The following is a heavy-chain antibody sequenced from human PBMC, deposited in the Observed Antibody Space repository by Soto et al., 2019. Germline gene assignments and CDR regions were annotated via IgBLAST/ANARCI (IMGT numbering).Heavy chain of an antibody. Sequence: GGSLRLSCSASGFPFSSYSMNWVRQAPGKGLEWVSYISSGSSTIYYADYVKGRFTISRDNAKNSLYLQMNSLRAEDTAVYYCAREAPDAFDIWGQGTMVTVSS. J-gene: IGHJ3*02. CDR1: GFPFSSYS. CDR3: AREAPDAFDI. V-gene: IGHV3-48*01. CDR2: ISSGSSTI.